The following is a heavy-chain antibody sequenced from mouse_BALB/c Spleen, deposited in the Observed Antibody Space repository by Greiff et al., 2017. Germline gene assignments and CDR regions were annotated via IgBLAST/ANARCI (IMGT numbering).Heavy chain of an antibody. CDR1: GYSFTGYN. J-gene: IGHJ3*01. CDR2: IDPANGNT. CDR3: APYERFAY. Sequence: VQLQQSGPELEKPGASVKISCKASGYSFTGYNMNWVKQSNGKSLEWIGNIDPANGNTKYDPKFQGKATITADTSSNTAYLQLSSLTSEDTAVYYCAPYERFAYWGQGTLVTVSA. D-gene: IGHD2-3*01. V-gene: IGHV1-39*01.